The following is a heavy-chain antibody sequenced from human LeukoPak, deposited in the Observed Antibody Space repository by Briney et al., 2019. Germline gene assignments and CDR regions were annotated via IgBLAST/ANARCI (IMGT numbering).Heavy chain of an antibody. V-gene: IGHV1-3*01. CDR3: ARVRGCGGDCYYIDY. D-gene: IGHD2-21*02. CDR2: INAGNGNT. J-gene: IGHJ4*02. CDR1: GYSFTRYA. Sequence: ASVKVSCKAFGYSFTRYAMHWVRQAPGQRLEWMGWINAGNGNTKYSQKFQGRVAITRDTSASTVYMELSSLRSEDTAVYYCARVRGCGGDCYYIDYWGQGTLVTVSS.